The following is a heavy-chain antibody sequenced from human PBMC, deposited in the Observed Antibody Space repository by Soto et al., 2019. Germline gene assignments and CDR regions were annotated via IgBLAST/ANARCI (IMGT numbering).Heavy chain of an antibody. Sequence: GASVKVPCKASGYTFTSYGISWVRQAPGQGLEWMGWISAYNGNTNYAQAFQDRVTISADTSATTVYMELRSLTSDDTAVYYCARDKAVINAAIGMAYWGQGTLVTVSS. CDR2: ISAYNGNT. CDR1: GYTFTSYG. CDR3: ARDKAVINAAIGMAY. J-gene: IGHJ4*02. V-gene: IGHV1-18*01. D-gene: IGHD6-13*01.